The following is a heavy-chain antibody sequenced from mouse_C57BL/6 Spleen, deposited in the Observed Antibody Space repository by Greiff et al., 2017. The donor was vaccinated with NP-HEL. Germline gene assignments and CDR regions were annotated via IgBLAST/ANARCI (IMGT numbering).Heavy chain of an antibody. V-gene: IGHV1-64*01. CDR3: ARPINYYGSKDYAMDY. D-gene: IGHD1-1*01. Sequence: QVQLQQPGAELVKPGSSVKLSCKASGYTFTSYWMHWVKQRPGQGLEWIGMIHPNSGSTNYNEKFKSKATLTVDKSSSTAYMQLSSLTSEDSAVYYCARPINYYGSKDYAMDYWGQGTSVTVSS. CDR1: GYTFTSYW. J-gene: IGHJ4*01. CDR2: IHPNSGST.